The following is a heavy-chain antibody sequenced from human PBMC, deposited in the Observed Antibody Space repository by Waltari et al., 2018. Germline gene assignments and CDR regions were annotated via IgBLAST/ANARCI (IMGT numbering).Heavy chain of an antibody. J-gene: IGHJ4*02. V-gene: IGHV3-48*04. CDR1: GFTFSSYS. D-gene: IGHD3-3*01. Sequence: EVQLVESGGGLVQPGGSLRLSCAASGFTFSSYSMNWVRQAPGKGLEWVSYISSSSSTIYYADSVKGRFTISRDNAKNSLYLQMNSLRAEDTAVYYCARGDFWSGYYYFDYWGQGTLVTVSS. CDR2: ISSSSSTI. CDR3: ARGDFWSGYYYFDY.